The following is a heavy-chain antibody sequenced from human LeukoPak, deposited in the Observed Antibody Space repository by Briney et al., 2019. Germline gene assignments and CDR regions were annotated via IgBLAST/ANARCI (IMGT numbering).Heavy chain of an antibody. D-gene: IGHD3-22*01. CDR1: GGSASRYY. J-gene: IGHJ4*02. CDR2: IYFSGSS. CDR3: ARGRYYDSSGYGIDY. V-gene: IGHV4-59*02. Sequence: SETLSLTCAVSGGSASRYYWSWIRQPPGKGLEWIGYIYFSGSSNYNPSLKSRVTISLDTSKNQFSLKLSSVTAADTAVYYCARGRYYDSSGYGIDYWGQGTLVTVSS.